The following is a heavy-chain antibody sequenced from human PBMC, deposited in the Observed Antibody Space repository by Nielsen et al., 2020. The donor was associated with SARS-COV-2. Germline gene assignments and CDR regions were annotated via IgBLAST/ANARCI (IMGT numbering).Heavy chain of an antibody. Sequence: SETLSLTCVISGDSVSRNSVAWNWIRQSPSRGLEWLGRIYYRSKWFYEYATFVRSRITIDPDTSKNHFSLHLNSVTSEDTAMYYCTRDPGYYHGMDVWGQGTTVIVSS. J-gene: IGHJ6*02. CDR1: GDSVSRNSVA. V-gene: IGHV6-1*01. CDR3: TRDPGYYHGMDV. CDR2: IYYRSKWFY.